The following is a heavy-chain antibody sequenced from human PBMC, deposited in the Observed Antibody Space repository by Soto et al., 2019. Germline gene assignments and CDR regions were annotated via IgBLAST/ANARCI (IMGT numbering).Heavy chain of an antibody. CDR3: ARDRYGGNDAFDI. V-gene: IGHV3-33*05. CDR1: GFIFSNFG. D-gene: IGHD4-17*01. J-gene: IGHJ3*02. CDR2: ISYQGSKK. Sequence: QVQLVESGGGVVQPGRSLRLSCAASGFIFSNFGIHWVRQAPGKGLEWVALISYQGSKKYYADSVKGRFTISGDNSRNTPFLQMSSLTADDTAVYYCARDRYGGNDAFDIWGQGTMVTVSS.